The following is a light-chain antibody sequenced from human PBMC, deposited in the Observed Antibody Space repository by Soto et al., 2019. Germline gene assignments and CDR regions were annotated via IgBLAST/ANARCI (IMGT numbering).Light chain of an antibody. Sequence: DIQMTQSPSTLSGSVGDRVTITCRASKTISSWLAWYQQNPGKAPQLMIYDASTLESGVPSTFSGSGSGTEFTLTISSLQPDDFATYYCQQYNSYSPTFGQGTKVDIK. J-gene: IGKJ1*01. CDR1: KTISSW. CDR3: QQYNSYSPT. CDR2: DAS. V-gene: IGKV1-5*01.